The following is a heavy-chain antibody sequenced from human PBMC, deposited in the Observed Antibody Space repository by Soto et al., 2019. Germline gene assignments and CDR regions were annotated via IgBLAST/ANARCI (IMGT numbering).Heavy chain of an antibody. Sequence: SETLSLTCTVSGGSISSYYWSWIRQPPGKRLEWIGYVYYSGTTNYNPSLKSRVTISVDMSKNQFSLRLTSVTAADTALYYCARTTAVPNTLRSRYFFDFWGQGTLVTVSS. CDR2: VYYSGTT. V-gene: IGHV4-59*01. CDR3: ARTTAVPNTLRSRYFFDF. D-gene: IGHD3-9*01. CDR1: GGSISSYY. J-gene: IGHJ4*02.